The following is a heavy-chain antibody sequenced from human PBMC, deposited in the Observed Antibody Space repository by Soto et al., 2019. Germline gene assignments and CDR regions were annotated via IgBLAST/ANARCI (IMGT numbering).Heavy chain of an antibody. J-gene: IGHJ6*02. CDR1: GYTFTDYY. V-gene: IGHV1-2*06. Sequence: QVQLVQAGAEVKKPGASVKVSCRASGYTFTDYYMHWVRQAPGQGPEWMGRINPNSGDTNYAQKFQGRVTRTMDTSISTAYMELTRLSSDDTAVYYCSNNGMTVAGPDNYHFNTDVCGPGTTVTVSS. CDR2: INPNSGDT. CDR3: SNNGMTVAGPDNYHFNTDV. D-gene: IGHD6-19*01.